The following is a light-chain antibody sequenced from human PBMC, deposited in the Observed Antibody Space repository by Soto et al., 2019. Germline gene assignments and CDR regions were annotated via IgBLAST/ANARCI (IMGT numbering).Light chain of an antibody. CDR2: EVS. CDR3: SSYTGSSTPV. V-gene: IGLV2-14*01. Sequence: QSALTQPASVSGSPGQSITISCTGTSSDVGGYNYVSWYQHHPGKAPKLMIYEVSNRPSGRSNRCSGPKSGNTASLTISGLQAEDEADYYCSSYTGSSTPVFGGGTKLTVL. CDR1: SSDVGGYNY. J-gene: IGLJ3*02.